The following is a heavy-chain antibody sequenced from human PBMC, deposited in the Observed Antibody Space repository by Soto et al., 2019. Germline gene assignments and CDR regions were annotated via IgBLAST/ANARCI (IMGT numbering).Heavy chain of an antibody. CDR2: IYNSGSA. Sequence: QVQLQESGPGLVKPSETLSLTCNVSGGSISSYYWTWIRQPPGKGLEWIGHIYNSGSANYNPSLQSRVPISLDTSKNQFSLNLPSVTAADTAVYYCAGVSFTCFGELFGNFYFYGLDVWGQGTTVTVSS. CDR1: GGSISSYY. V-gene: IGHV4-59*01. D-gene: IGHD3-3*01. CDR3: AGVSFTCFGELFGNFYFYGLDV. J-gene: IGHJ6*02.